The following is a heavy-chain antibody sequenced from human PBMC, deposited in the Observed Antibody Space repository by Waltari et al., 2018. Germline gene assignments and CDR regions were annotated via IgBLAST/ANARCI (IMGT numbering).Heavy chain of an antibody. Sequence: EVQVVESGGDLVQPGGSLRLSCSASGFSFSSFSMTWVRQAPGKGLEWVSVISGSGGGIYYADSVKCRFTISRDNSKNTVYLQMNSLGAEDTAVYYCTKCGPSYFDYWGQGTLVTVSP. D-gene: IGHD6-25*01. CDR3: TKCGPSYFDY. CDR1: GFSFSSFS. V-gene: IGHV3-23*04. CDR2: ISGSGGGI. J-gene: IGHJ4*02.